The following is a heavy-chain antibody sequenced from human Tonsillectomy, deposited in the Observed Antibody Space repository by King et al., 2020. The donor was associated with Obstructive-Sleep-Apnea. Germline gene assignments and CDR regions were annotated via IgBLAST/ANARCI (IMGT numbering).Heavy chain of an antibody. CDR3: ARDGCLSGGSCYSYYFDY. CDR1: GFTFSSYS. J-gene: IGHJ4*02. CDR2: ISSSSSYI. D-gene: IGHD2-15*01. Sequence: VQLVESGGGLVKPGGSLRLSCAASGFTFSSYSMNWVRQAPGKGLEWVSSISSSSSYIYYADSVKGRFTISRDNAKNSLYLQMNSLRAEDTAVYYCARDGCLSGGSCYSYYFDYWGQGTLVTVSS. V-gene: IGHV3-21*01.